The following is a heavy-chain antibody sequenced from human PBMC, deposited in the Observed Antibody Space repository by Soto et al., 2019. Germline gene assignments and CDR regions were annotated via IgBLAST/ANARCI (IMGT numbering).Heavy chain of an antibody. D-gene: IGHD3-10*01. CDR1: GFTFRTYG. CDR3: AKSPVNTMGFGYYYYGMAV. Sequence: GGPRRLSVAPSGFTFRTYGMHWARQAPGKGLGWVAVISYDGSNKYYADSVKGRFTISRDNSKNTLYLQMNSLRAEDTAVYYCAKSPVNTMGFGYYYYGMAVWGQGTTVTVS. V-gene: IGHV3-30*18. J-gene: IGHJ6*02. CDR2: ISYDGSNK.